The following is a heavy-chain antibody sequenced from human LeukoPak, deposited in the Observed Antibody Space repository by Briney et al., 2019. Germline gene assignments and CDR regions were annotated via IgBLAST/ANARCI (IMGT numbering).Heavy chain of an antibody. CDR1: GGSISSYY. J-gene: IGHJ4*02. CDR2: INHSGST. Sequence: SETLSLTCTVSGGSISSYYWSWIRQPPGKGLEWIGEINHSGSTNYNPSLKSRVTISVDTSKNQFSLKLSSVTAADTAVYYCARQTGSGLFILPGGQGTLVTVSS. D-gene: IGHD3/OR15-3a*01. V-gene: IGHV4-34*01. CDR3: ARQTGSGLFILP.